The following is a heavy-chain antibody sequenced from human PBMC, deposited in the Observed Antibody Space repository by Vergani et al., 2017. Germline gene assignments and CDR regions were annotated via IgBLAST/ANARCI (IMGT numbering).Heavy chain of an antibody. CDR1: GYTFTDYY. J-gene: IGHJ5*02. V-gene: IGHV1-2*06. D-gene: IGHD6-6*01. Sequence: QVQLVLSGAEVKKPGASVKVSCKASGYTFTDYYMHWVRQAPGQGLEWMGRINPNSGGTNYAQKFQGRVTLTRDTSINTAYMELSRLRSDDTAVYYCARDYSSSALFNWFDPWGQGTLVTVSS. CDR2: INPNSGGT. CDR3: ARDYSSSALFNWFDP.